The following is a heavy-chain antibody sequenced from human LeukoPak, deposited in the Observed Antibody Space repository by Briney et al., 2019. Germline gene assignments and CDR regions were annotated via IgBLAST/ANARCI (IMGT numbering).Heavy chain of an antibody. Sequence: TSETLSLTCTVSGGSIGSYYWSWIRQPPGKGLEWIGYIYNSGSTNYNPSLESRVTISVDTSKNQVSLKLSSVTAADTAVYYCARDYSSSNYYYYYMDVRGKGTTVTVSS. D-gene: IGHD6-6*01. J-gene: IGHJ6*03. CDR2: IYNSGST. CDR3: ARDYSSSNYYYYYMDV. CDR1: GGSIGSYY. V-gene: IGHV4-59*01.